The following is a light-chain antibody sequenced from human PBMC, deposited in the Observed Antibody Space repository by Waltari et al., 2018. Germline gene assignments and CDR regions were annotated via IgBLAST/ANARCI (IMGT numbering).Light chain of an antibody. Sequence: QSALTQPPSASGSPGQSVTISCTGPVSDGSVSWYQQLQGKAPKLLIYEVSKRPSGFPDRFSGSKSGNTASLTVSGLQAEDEGDYYCSSDAVSNNFYDFGSGTKVTVL. CDR3: SSDAVSNNFYD. J-gene: IGLJ1*01. CDR2: EVS. V-gene: IGLV2-8*01. CDR1: VSDGS.